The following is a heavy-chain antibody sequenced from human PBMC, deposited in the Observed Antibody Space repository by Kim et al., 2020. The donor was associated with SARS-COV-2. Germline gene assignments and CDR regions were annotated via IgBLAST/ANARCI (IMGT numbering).Heavy chain of an antibody. J-gene: IGHJ4*02. CDR2: FDPEDGET. Sequence: ASVKVSCKVSGYTLTELSMHWVRQAPGKGLEWMGGFDPEDGETIYAQKFQGRVTMTEDTSTDTAYMELSSLRSEDTAVYYCATDQRYCSSTSCYNWGQGTLVTVSS. CDR3: ATDQRYCSSTSCYN. CDR1: GYTLTELS. V-gene: IGHV1-24*01. D-gene: IGHD2-2*01.